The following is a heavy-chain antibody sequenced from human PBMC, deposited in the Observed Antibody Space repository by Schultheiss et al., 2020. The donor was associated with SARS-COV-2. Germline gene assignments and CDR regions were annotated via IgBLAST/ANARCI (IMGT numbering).Heavy chain of an antibody. J-gene: IGHJ6*02. CDR3: AREGVVAVSGTDRYYYYGMDV. D-gene: IGHD2-15*01. CDR1: GYTFTSYG. CDR2: IIPIFGTA. V-gene: IGHV1-69*13. Sequence: SVKVSRKASGYTFTSYGISWVRQAPGQGLEWMGGIIPIFGTANYAQKFQGRVTITADESTSTAYMELSSLRAEDTAVYYCAREGVVAVSGTDRYYYYGMDVWGQGTTVTVSS.